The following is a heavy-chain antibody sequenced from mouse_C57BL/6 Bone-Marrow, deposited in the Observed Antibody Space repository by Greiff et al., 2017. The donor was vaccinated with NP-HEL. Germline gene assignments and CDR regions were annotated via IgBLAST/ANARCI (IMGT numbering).Heavy chain of an antibody. CDR2: INYDGSST. V-gene: IGHV5-16*01. CDR3: ARERGITTVVADYAMDY. Sequence: EVMLVESEGGLVQPGSSMKLSCTASGFTFSDYYMAWVRQVPEKGLEWVANINYDGSSTYYLDSLKSRFIISRDNAKNILYLQMSSLKSEDTATYYCARERGITTVVADYAMDYWGQGTSVTVSS. CDR1: GFTFSDYY. D-gene: IGHD1-1*01. J-gene: IGHJ4*01.